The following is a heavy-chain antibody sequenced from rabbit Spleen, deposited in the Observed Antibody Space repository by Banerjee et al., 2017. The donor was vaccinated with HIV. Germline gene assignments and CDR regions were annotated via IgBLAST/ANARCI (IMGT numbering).Heavy chain of an antibody. J-gene: IGHJ6*01. CDR3: ARDTSSSFSSYGMDL. CDR1: GFSFSSSYY. CDR2: IAGGSSAFT. Sequence: QEQLEESGGDLVKPEGSLTLTCTASGFSFSSSYYMCWVRQAPGKGLEWIACIAGGSSAFTYSATWAKGRFTCSKTSSTTVTLQMTSLTAADTATYFCARDTSSSFSSYGMDLWGQGTLVTVS. V-gene: IGHV1S45*01. D-gene: IGHD1-1*01.